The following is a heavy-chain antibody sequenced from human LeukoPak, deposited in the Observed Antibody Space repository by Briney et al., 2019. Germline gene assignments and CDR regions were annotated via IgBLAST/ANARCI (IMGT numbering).Heavy chain of an antibody. D-gene: IGHD6-13*01. CDR2: MNPNSGNT. J-gene: IGHJ4*02. CDR1: GYTFTSYD. V-gene: IGHV1-8*02. Sequence: ASVKVSCKASGYTFTSYDINWVRQATGQGLEWMGWMNPNSGNTGYAQNLQGRVTMTTDTSTSTAYMELRSLRSDDTAVYYCTRDPPYSSSWESIDYWGQGTLVTVSS. CDR3: TRDPPYSSSWESIDY.